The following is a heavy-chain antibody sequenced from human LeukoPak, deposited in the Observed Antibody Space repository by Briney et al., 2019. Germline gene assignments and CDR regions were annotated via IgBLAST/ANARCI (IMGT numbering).Heavy chain of an antibody. CDR2: MNPNSGNT. Sequence: ASVKVSCKASGYTFTSYDINWVRQATGQGLEWMGWMNPNSGNTGYAQKFQGRVTMTRNTSISTAYMELSSLRSEDTAVYYCARAQAGWFGELLEDGMDVWGKGTTVTVSS. V-gene: IGHV1-8*01. D-gene: IGHD3-10*01. CDR3: ARAQAGWFGELLEDGMDV. CDR1: GYTFTSYD. J-gene: IGHJ6*04.